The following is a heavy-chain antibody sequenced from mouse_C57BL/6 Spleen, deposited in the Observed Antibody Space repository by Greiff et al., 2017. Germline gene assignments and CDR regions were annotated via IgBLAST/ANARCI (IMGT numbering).Heavy chain of an antibody. CDR1: GFTFSDYG. Sequence: EVMLVESGGGLVKPGGSLKLSCAASGFTFSDYGMHWVRQAPEKGLEWVAYISSGSSTIYYADTVKGRFTISRDNAKNTLFLQMTSLRSEDTAMYYCARRYDLYYYAMDDWGQGTSVTVSS. V-gene: IGHV5-17*01. D-gene: IGHD2-3*01. CDR3: ARRYDLYYYAMDD. CDR2: ISSGSSTI. J-gene: IGHJ4*01.